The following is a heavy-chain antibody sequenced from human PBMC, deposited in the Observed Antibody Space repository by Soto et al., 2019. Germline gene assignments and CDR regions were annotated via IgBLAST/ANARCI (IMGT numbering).Heavy chain of an antibody. CDR3: ARGKGMEENYYYYALDF. CDR1: GYGKESSA. J-gene: IGHJ6*02. D-gene: IGHD1-1*01. Sequence: LSWKECGYGKESSARWWVHQEPRQSLEWMGWINGGTGQAKHSQRFQGRVNITRDTSASTTYMELSSLRSEDTAVYYCARGKGMEENYYYYALDFWGQGTTVSV. CDR2: INGGTGQA. V-gene: IGHV1-3*01.